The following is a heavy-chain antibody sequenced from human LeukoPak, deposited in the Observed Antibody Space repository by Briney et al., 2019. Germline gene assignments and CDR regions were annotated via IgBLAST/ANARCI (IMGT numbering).Heavy chain of an antibody. CDR1: GFSFSTYG. Sequence: GGSLRLSCAASGFSFSTYGMHWVRQAPGKGLEWVTFIRYDGSNTDYADSVKGRFTISRDNSRNTLYLQMNSLSAEDTAVYYCANTVRYCSSTSCTSAWGQGTLVTVSS. V-gene: IGHV3-30*02. D-gene: IGHD2-2*01. CDR2: IRYDGSNT. CDR3: ANTVRYCSSTSCTSA. J-gene: IGHJ5*02.